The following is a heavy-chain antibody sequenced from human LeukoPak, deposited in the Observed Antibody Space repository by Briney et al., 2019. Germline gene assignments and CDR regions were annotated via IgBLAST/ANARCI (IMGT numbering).Heavy chain of an antibody. CDR1: GFTFDDYT. J-gene: IGHJ4*02. CDR3: ARAPRDYDYVWGSYRYTGNGRFFDY. D-gene: IGHD3-16*02. Sequence: GGSLRLSCAASGFTFDDYTMHWVRQAPGKGLEWVSLISWDGGSTYYADSVKGRFTISRDNAKNSLYLQMNSLRAEDTAVYYCARAPRDYDYVWGSYRYTGNGRFFDYWGQGTLVTVSS. V-gene: IGHV3-43*01. CDR2: ISWDGGST.